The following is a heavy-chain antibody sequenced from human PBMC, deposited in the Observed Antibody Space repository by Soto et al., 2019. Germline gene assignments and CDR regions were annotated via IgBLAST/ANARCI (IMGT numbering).Heavy chain of an antibody. CDR1: GFTFSPFW. D-gene: IGHD3-9*01. J-gene: IGHJ4*02. Sequence: GGSLRLSCAASGFTFSPFWMHWVRQAPGKGLVWVSHINGDASTIVYADSVKGRFTVSRDNAKNTLYLQLNSLRAEDTAVYYCARDVDWAFDYWGRGTLVTVSS. CDR2: INGDASTI. V-gene: IGHV3-74*01. CDR3: ARDVDWAFDY.